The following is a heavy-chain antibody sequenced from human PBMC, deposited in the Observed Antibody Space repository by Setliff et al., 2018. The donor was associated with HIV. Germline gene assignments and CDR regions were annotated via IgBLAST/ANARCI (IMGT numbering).Heavy chain of an antibody. CDR2: LYFGGST. V-gene: IGHV4-59*11. J-gene: IGHJ4*02. Sequence: SETLSLTCTVSGDSMSSHYWSWIRQPPGKGLEWIGTLYFGGSTSYNSSLKSRVTISGDTSQNQVSLKLSSVTPADTAVYYSARTHSGYFPYYFDYWGQGTLVTVSS. D-gene: IGHD3-22*01. CDR1: GDSMSSHY. CDR3: ARTHSGYFPYYFDY.